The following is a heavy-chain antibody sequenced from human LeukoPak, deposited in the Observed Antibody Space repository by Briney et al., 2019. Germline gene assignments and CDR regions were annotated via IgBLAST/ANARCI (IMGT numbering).Heavy chain of an antibody. Sequence: GGSLRLSCAASGFTFSSYGMHWVRQAPGKGLEWVPVISYDGSNKYYADSVKGRFTISRDNSKNTLYLQMNSLRAEDTAVYYCARDSSITMIVARFDIWGQGTMVTVSS. CDR2: ISYDGSNK. J-gene: IGHJ3*02. D-gene: IGHD3-22*01. CDR3: ARDSSITMIVARFDI. V-gene: IGHV3-30*03. CDR1: GFTFSSYG.